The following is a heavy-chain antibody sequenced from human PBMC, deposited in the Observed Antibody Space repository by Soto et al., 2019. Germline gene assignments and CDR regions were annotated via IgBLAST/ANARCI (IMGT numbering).Heavy chain of an antibody. J-gene: IGHJ2*01. Sequence: SETLSLTCTVSGGSISSYYWSWIRQPPGKGLEWIGYIYYSGSTNYNPSLKSRVTISVDTSKNQFSLKLSSVTAADTAVYYCARHNGNWYFDLWGRGTLVTVSS. V-gene: IGHV4-59*08. CDR2: IYYSGST. D-gene: IGHD2-8*01. CDR1: GGSISSYY. CDR3: ARHNGNWYFDL.